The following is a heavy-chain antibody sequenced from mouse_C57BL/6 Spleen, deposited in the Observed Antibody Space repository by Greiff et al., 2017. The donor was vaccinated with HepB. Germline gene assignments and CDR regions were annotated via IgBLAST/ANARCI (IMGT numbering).Heavy chain of an antibody. D-gene: IGHD1-1*01. CDR3: SSYYYGSSPYYYAMDY. CDR1: GYTFTSYW. J-gene: IGHJ4*01. CDR2: IHPSDSDT. Sequence: QVQLQQPGAELVKPGASVKVSCKASGYTFTSYWMHWVKQRPGQGLEWIGRIHPSDSDTNYNQKFKGKATLTVDKSSSTAYMQLSSLTSEDSAVYYCSSYYYGSSPYYYAMDYWGQGTSFTVSS. V-gene: IGHV1-74*01.